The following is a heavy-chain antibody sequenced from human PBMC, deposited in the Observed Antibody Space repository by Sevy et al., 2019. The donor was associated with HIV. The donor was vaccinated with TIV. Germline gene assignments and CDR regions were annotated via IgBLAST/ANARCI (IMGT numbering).Heavy chain of an antibody. J-gene: IGHJ5*02. D-gene: IGHD6-13*01. V-gene: IGHV3-7*01. Sequence: GGSLRLSCAASGFTFSAYWMHWVRQAPGKGLEWVANINQGGSEKYYVDSVKGRFTISRENAKNSLFLQMNSLRAEDTVVYYCARALAAAASSWGQGALVTVSS. CDR3: ARALAAAASS. CDR1: GFTFSAYW. CDR2: INQGGSEK.